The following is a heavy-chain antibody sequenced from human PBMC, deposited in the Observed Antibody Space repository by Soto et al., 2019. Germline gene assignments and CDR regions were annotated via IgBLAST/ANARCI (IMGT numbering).Heavy chain of an antibody. CDR1: GGSISSSSYY. CDR2: IYYSGST. Sequence: LSLTCTVSGGSISSSSYYWGWIRQPPGKGLEWIGSIYYSGSTYYNPSLKSRVTISVDTSKNQFALKLSSVTAADTAVYYCARKHTVVTRPDYWGQGTLVTV. CDR3: ARKHTVVTRPDY. D-gene: IGHD2-21*01. J-gene: IGHJ4*02. V-gene: IGHV4-39*01.